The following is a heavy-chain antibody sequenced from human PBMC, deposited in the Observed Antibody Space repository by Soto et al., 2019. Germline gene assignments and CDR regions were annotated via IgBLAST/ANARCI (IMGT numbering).Heavy chain of an antibody. V-gene: IGHV3-74*01. CDR3: WGYYYGSGSYFFDY. Sequence: EVQLVESGGGLVQPGGSLRLSCAASGFIFSTYWMHWVRQAPGKGLVWVSRINSDRSSTSYADSVKGRFTISRDNAKNTLYLQMNSLRAEDTAVYYCWGYYYGSGSYFFDYWGQGTLVTVSS. J-gene: IGHJ4*02. CDR2: INSDRSST. D-gene: IGHD3-10*01. CDR1: GFIFSTYW.